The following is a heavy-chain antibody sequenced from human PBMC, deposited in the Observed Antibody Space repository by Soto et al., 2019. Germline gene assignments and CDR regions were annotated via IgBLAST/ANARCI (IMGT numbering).Heavy chain of an antibody. Sequence: PSETLSLTCTVSGGSISSYYWSWIRQPPGKGLEWIGYIYYGGSTNYNPSLKSRVTISVDTSKNQFSLKLSSVTAADTAVYYCARVLQAGTYYYYYYMDVWGKGTTVTVSS. V-gene: IGHV4-59*01. CDR3: ARVLQAGTYYYYYYMDV. D-gene: IGHD6-13*01. CDR1: GGSISSYY. J-gene: IGHJ6*03. CDR2: IYYGGST.